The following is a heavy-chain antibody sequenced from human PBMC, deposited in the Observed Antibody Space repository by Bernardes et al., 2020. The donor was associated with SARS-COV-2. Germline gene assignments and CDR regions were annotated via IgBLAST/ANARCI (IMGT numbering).Heavy chain of an antibody. CDR3: ATSRGYTYGEPLDY. CDR2: IYSGDSV. Sequence: GGSLRLSCTISGLRVSAKYMAWVRRAPGKGLEGVALIYSGDSVYYPDSVKGRFTISRDIATNTLYLQMTSLRAEDTAIYYCATSRGYTYGEPLDYWGQGTLVTVSS. J-gene: IGHJ4*02. V-gene: IGHV3-53*01. CDR1: GLRVSAKY. D-gene: IGHD5-18*01.